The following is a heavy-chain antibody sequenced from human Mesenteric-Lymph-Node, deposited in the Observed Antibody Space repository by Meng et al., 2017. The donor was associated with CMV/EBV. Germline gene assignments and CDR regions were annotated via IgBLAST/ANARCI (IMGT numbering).Heavy chain of an antibody. Sequence: SVKVSCKASGGTLSNYIISWVRQAPGQGLEWMGRIILILGTPNHAQKFQGRVSITADKSTSTVYMELSYLRSEDTAVYYCATRPGDGQDVLVYDFWGQGTLVTVSS. CDR1: GGTLSNYI. J-gene: IGHJ4*02. D-gene: IGHD5-24*01. V-gene: IGHV1-69*08. CDR2: IILILGTP. CDR3: ATRPGDGQDVLVYDF.